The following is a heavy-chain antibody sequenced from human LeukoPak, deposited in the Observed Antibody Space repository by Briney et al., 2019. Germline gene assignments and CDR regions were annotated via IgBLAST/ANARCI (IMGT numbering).Heavy chain of an antibody. D-gene: IGHD1-26*01. CDR3: ARSVDSGSYSFDY. V-gene: IGHV4-59*01. Sequence: PSETLSLTCTVSGGSISSYYWSWIRQPPGKGLEGIGYIYYSGSTNYNPSLKRRVTISVDTSKNQFSLKLSSVTAADTAVYYCARSVDSGSYSFDYWGQGTLVTVSS. CDR2: IYYSGST. CDR1: GGSISSYY. J-gene: IGHJ4*02.